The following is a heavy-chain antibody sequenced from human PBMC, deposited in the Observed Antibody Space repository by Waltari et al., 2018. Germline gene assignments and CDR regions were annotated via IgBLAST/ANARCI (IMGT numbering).Heavy chain of an antibody. CDR3: ARGEGLLLWFGEFDYGMDV. V-gene: IGHV1-46*01. CDR2: INPSGGST. J-gene: IGHJ6*02. Sequence: QVQLVQSGAEVKKPGASVKVSCKASGYTFTSYYMHWVRQAPGQGLEWMGIINPSGGSTSYAQKFQGRVTMTRDTSTSTVYMELSSLRSEDTAVYYCARGEGLLLWFGEFDYGMDVWGQGTTVTVSS. D-gene: IGHD3-10*01. CDR1: GYTFTSYY.